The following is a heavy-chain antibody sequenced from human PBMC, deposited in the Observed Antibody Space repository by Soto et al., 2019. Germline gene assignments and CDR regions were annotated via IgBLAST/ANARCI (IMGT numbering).Heavy chain of an antibody. CDR2: ISGSGGST. CDR3: ATTWRGMITFGGVIVSRDYYFDY. D-gene: IGHD3-16*02. V-gene: IGHV3-23*01. J-gene: IGHJ4*02. CDR1: GFTFSSYA. Sequence: EVQLLESGGGLVQPGGSLRLSCAASGFTFSSYAMSWVRLAPGKGLEWVSAISGSGGSTYYADSVKGRFTISRDNSKNTLYLQMNSLRAEDTAVYYCATTWRGMITFGGVIVSRDYYFDYWGQGTLVTVSS.